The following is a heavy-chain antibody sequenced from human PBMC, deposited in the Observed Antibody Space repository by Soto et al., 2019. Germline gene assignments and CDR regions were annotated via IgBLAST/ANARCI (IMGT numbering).Heavy chain of an antibody. V-gene: IGHV4-39*07. D-gene: IGHD3-10*01. Sequence: PSETLSLTCSVSGGSISSSSYFWGWIRQPPGKGLEWIGSIYYTGNTYYNPSLKSRVTISVDTSKNQFSLKLSSVTAADTAVYYCARAYPAEYYFDYWGQGTLVNVSS. CDR3: ARAYPAEYYFDY. CDR2: IYYTGNT. J-gene: IGHJ4*02. CDR1: GGSISSSSYF.